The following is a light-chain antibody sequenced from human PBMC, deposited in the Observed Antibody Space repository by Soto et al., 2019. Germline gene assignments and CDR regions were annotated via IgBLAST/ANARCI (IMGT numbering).Light chain of an antibody. CDR1: SSDIGAGYR. V-gene: IGLV1-40*01. Sequence: QLVLTQPPSVSGAPGQRVTISCTGSSSDIGAGYRVRWYQQVPGTAPKLLIYDNTNRPSGVSARFSGSKSGTSASLAITGLQAEDEADYYCQSYDTSLSAVVFGGGTQLTVL. CDR3: QSYDTSLSAVV. J-gene: IGLJ3*02. CDR2: DNT.